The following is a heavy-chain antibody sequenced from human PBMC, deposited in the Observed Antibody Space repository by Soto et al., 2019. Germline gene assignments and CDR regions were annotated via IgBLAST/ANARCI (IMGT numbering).Heavy chain of an antibody. CDR2: ISYYGSNK. CDR3: SRDATYYDFWSGFNYGMDV. Sequence: SLRLSCAASGFTFSSYAMHWVRQAPCKGLEWVAVISYYGSNKYYADSVKCRFTISIDNSKNTLYLQMNSLRAEDTAVYYCSRDATYYDFWSGFNYGMDVWGEGTTVTVSS. V-gene: IGHV3-30-3*01. CDR1: GFTFSSYA. J-gene: IGHJ6*04. D-gene: IGHD3-3*01.